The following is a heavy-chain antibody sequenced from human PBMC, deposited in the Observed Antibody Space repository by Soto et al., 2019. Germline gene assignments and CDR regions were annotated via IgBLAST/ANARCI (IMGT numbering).Heavy chain of an antibody. CDR1: GFTFISHW. V-gene: IGHV3-74*01. CDR2: INSDGSST. Sequence: PGGSLRLSCAASGFTFISHWVDWVRQAPGKGQVWVSRINSDGSSTNYADSVKGRFTISRDNAKNTLFLQMNSLRAEDTAVYYCARFSLDILTGYSSYYFDYWGQGTLVTVSS. CDR3: ARFSLDILTGYSSYYFDY. D-gene: IGHD3-9*01. J-gene: IGHJ4*02.